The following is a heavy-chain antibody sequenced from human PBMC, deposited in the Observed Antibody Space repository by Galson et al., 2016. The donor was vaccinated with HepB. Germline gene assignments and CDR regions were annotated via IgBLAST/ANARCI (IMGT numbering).Heavy chain of an antibody. CDR1: GYSFTNYA. CDR3: AEAHYYGSGWEDDP. D-gene: IGHD3-10*01. V-gene: IGHV1-3*04. CDR2: INTGNGNM. Sequence: SVKVSCKAYGYSFTNYAIHWVRQAPGHGLEWMGWINTGNGNMKCSQKFQDRVTITRDTSATTAYMELSSLRSEDTSVYYCAEAHYYGSGWEDDPWGRGTLVAVSS. J-gene: IGHJ2*01.